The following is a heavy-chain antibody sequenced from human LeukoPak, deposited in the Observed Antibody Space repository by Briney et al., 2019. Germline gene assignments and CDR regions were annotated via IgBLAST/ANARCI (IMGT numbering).Heavy chain of an antibody. CDR1: GYTFTSYD. CDR2: MNPNSGNT. CDR3: ARVCSGGSCYTPPFDY. D-gene: IGHD2-15*01. J-gene: IGHJ4*02. Sequence: ASVKVSCKASGYTFTSYDINWVRQATGQGLEWMGWMNPNSGNTGYAQKFQGRVTMTRNTSISTGYMELSSLRSEDTAVYYCARVCSGGSCYTPPFDYWGQGTLVTVSS. V-gene: IGHV1-8*01.